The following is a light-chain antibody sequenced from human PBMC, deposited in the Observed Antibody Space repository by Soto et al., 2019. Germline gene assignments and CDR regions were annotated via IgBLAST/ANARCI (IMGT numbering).Light chain of an antibody. J-gene: IGKJ1*01. Sequence: DIVMTQSPDSLAVFLGERATINCKSSQSVLYSPNNKNYLAWYQQKPGQPPKLLISWASTRESGVPDRFSGSGSGIDFTLTISSLQAEDVAVYYCQQHYNTPWTFGQGTKVEIK. CDR2: WAS. CDR3: QQHYNTPWT. V-gene: IGKV4-1*01. CDR1: QSVLYSPNNKNY.